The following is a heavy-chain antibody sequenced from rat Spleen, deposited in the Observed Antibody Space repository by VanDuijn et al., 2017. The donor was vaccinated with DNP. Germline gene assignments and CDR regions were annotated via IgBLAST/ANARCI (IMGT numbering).Heavy chain of an antibody. Sequence: EVQLVETGGNLVQPGKSLKLTCATSGFTFNIAWMHWVRQSPEKQLEWIAQIKAKSNNYATYYAESVKGRFTISRDDSKSSVYLQMNSLKEEDTAIYYCSSSHYWGQGVMVTVSS. CDR2: IKAKSNNYAT. CDR1: GFTFNIAW. J-gene: IGHJ2*01. V-gene: IGHV6-8*01. CDR3: SSSHY.